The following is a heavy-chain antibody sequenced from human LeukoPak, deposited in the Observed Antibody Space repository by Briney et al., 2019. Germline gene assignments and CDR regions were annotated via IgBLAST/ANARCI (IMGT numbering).Heavy chain of an antibody. D-gene: IGHD6-19*01. CDR3: ARVGYSSGGDLHDH. Sequence: SETLSLTCTVSGGSVSGYYWSWIRQPPGRGLEWIGYIYYSGSTIYNPSLKSRVTISVDTSKNQFSLKLTSVTAADTAFYYCARVGYSSGGDLHDHWGQGTLVTVSS. J-gene: IGHJ5*02. CDR2: IYYSGST. CDR1: GGSVSGYY. V-gene: IGHV4-59*08.